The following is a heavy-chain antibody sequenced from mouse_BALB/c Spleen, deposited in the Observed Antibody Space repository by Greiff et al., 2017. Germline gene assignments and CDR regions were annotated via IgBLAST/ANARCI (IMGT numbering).Heavy chain of an antibody. CDR3: ARSDPYYDGYYAMDY. CDR1: GFTFSSFG. Sequence: EVKLVESGGGLVKPGGSRKLSCAASGFTFSSFGMHWVRQAPEKGLEWVAYISSGSSTIYYADTVKGRFTISIDNPKNTLFLQMTSLRSEDTAMYYCARSDPYYDGYYAMDYWGQGTSVTVSS. J-gene: IGHJ4*01. CDR2: ISSGSSTI. D-gene: IGHD1-1*01. V-gene: IGHV5-17*02.